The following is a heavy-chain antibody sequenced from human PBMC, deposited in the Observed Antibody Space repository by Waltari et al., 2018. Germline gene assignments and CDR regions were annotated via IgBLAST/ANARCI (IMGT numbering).Heavy chain of an antibody. CDR2: IYYSGST. V-gene: IGHV4-39*01. D-gene: IGHD1-26*01. J-gene: IGHJ4*02. CDR1: GGSISSSNYY. CDR3: ARLDSRSGSYYFDY. Sequence: QLQLQESGLGLVKPSETLSLTCTVSGGSISSSNYYWGWIRQPPGKGLEWIGNIYYSGSTYYNPSLKSRVTTYIDTSKNQFSLKLSSVTAADTAVYFCARLDSRSGSYYFDYWGQGTLVTVSS.